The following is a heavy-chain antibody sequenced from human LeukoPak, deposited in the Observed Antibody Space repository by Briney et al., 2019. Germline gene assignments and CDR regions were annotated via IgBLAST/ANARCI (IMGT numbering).Heavy chain of an antibody. CDR2: ISGSGGST. J-gene: IGHJ4*02. CDR3: AKGSYGSGSSCY. Sequence: GGSLRLTCAASGFTFSSYAMSWVRQAPGKGLEWVSAISGSGGSTYYADSVKGRFTISRDNSKNTLYLQMNSLRAEDTAVYYCAKGSYGSGSSCYWGRGTLVTVSS. D-gene: IGHD3-10*01. V-gene: IGHV3-23*01. CDR1: GFTFSSYA.